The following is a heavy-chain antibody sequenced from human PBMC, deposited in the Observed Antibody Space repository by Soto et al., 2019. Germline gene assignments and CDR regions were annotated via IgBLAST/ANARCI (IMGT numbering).Heavy chain of an antibody. CDR2: IYYSGST. V-gene: IGHV4-59*08. D-gene: IGHD6-19*01. CDR1: GGSISNYY. Sequence: PSETLSLTCTVSGGSISNYYWTWIRQPPGKGLEWIGYIYYSGSTNYNPSLKSRVTISVDTSKNQFSLKLSSVTAADTAVYYCARQGAGHYYYYGMDVWGQGTTVTVSS. CDR3: ARQGAGHYYYYGMDV. J-gene: IGHJ6*02.